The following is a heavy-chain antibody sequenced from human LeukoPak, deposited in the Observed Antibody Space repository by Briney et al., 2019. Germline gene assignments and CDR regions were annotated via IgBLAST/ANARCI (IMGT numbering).Heavy chain of an antibody. CDR1: GYTFTSYG. J-gene: IGHJ3*02. D-gene: IGHD4-17*01. CDR2: ISAYNGNT. Sequence: ASVKVSCKASGYTFTSYGISWMRQAPGQGLEWMGWISAYNGNTNYAQKLQGRVTMTTDTSTSTAYMELRSLRSDDTAVYYCARTSDYGDYSGGYVFDIWGEGTMDSVS. CDR3: ARTSDYGDYSGGYVFDI. V-gene: IGHV1-18*01.